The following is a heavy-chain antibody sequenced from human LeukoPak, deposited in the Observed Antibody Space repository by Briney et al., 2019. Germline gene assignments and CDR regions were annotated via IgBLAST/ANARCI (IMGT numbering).Heavy chain of an antibody. D-gene: IGHD3-10*01. CDR1: GFTVSSNY. CDR2: IYSGGST. Sequence: GGSLRLSCAASGFTVSSNYMSWVRQAPGKGLEWVSVIYSGGSTYYADSVEGRFTISRHNSKNTLYLQMNSLRAEDTAVYYCASSLLLWFGELAMDVWGQGTTVTVSS. CDR3: ASSLLLWFGELAMDV. J-gene: IGHJ6*02. V-gene: IGHV3-53*04.